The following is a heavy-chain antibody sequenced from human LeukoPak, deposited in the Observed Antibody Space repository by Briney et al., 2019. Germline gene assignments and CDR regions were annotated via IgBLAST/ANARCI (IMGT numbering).Heavy chain of an antibody. CDR3: ARGSSGYPRYFDY. D-gene: IGHD3-22*01. CDR1: GYTFTNYA. J-gene: IGHJ4*02. CDR2: INAGNGNT. Sequence: ASVKVSCKASGYTFTNYAIHWVRQAPGQRLEWMGWINAGNGNTKYSQKFQGRVTITRDTSASAAYMELSSLRSEDMAVYYCARGSSGYPRYFDYWGQGTLVTVSS. V-gene: IGHV1-3*01.